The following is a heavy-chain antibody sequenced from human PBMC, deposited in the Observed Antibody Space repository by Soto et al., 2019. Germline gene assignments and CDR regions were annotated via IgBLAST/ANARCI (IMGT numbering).Heavy chain of an antibody. CDR2: IYQPGKT. V-gene: IGHV4-30-4*01. CDR1: GHFIVSGDYY. D-gene: IGHD6-6*01. J-gene: IGHJ5*02. Sequence: SGTMSLTCDVSGHFIVSGDYYWTLIRKPPGQGLSYIGYIYQPGKTYYNPSLKNRPFLSLQTSKSQFFLRLTAVTAADTARDYCARSLSSSSGYFDPWGQGNLVT. CDR3: ARSLSSSSGYFDP.